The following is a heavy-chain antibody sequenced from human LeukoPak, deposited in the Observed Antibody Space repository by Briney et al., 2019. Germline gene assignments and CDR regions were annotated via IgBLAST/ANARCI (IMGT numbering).Heavy chain of an antibody. Sequence: GRSLRLSCAASGFTFDDYAMHWVRQAPGKGLEWVASISWNSGDIGYADSVKGRFTISRDSAKNSLYLQMNSLRAGDTALYYCARGPPYYESRGYFSGAFDIWGQGTMVTVSS. V-gene: IGHV3-9*01. D-gene: IGHD3-22*01. CDR2: ISWNSGDI. J-gene: IGHJ3*02. CDR1: GFTFDDYA. CDR3: ARGPPYYESRGYFSGAFDI.